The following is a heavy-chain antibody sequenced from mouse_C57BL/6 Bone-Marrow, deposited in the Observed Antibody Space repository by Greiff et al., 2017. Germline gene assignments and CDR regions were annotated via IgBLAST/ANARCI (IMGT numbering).Heavy chain of an antibody. V-gene: IGHV1-54*01. J-gene: IGHJ2*01. CDR3: MVIYFDY. CDR2: INPGSGGT. D-gene: IGHD2-2*01. CDR1: GYAFTNYL. Sequence: QVQLQQSGAELVRPGTSVKVSCKASGYAFTNYLIEWVKQRPGQGLEWIGVINPGSGGTNYNGKFKGKATMTADKSSSTAYMQLSSLTSEDSAVYFCMVIYFDYRSQGTTLTVSS.